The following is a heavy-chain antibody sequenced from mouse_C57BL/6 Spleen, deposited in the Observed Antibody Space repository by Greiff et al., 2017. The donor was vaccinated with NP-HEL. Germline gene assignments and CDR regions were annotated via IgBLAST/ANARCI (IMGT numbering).Heavy chain of an antibody. D-gene: IGHD1-3*01. Sequence: QVQLQQSGPELVKPGASVKISCKASGYAFSSYWMNWVKQRPGKGLEWIGQIYPGAGGTNYNGKFKGKATLTADKSSSTAYMQLSSLTSEDSAVYFCGRDEDEWEYWGKGTTLTVAT. CDR1: GYAFSSYW. CDR3: GRDEDEWEY. CDR2: IYPGAGGT. J-gene: IGHJ2*01. V-gene: IGHV1-80*01.